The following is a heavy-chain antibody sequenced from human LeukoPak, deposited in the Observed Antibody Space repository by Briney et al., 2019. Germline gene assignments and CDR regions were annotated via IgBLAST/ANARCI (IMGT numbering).Heavy chain of an antibody. CDR2: ISYDGSNK. J-gene: IGHJ4*02. CDR1: GFTFGSYG. V-gene: IGHV3-30*18. D-gene: IGHD2-15*01. Sequence: PRRSLRLSCAASGFTFGSYGMHWVRQAPGKGLEWVAVISYDGSNKYYADSVKGRFTISRDNSKNTLYLQMNSLRAEDTAVYYCAKDFRFDCSGGSCYPYYFDYWGQGTLVTVSS. CDR3: AKDFRFDCSGGSCYPYYFDY.